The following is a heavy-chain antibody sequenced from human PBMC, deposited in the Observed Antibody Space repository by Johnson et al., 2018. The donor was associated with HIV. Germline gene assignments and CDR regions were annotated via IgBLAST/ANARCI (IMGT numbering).Heavy chain of an antibody. CDR1: GFTFSSYA. CDR2: ISSSGGNT. J-gene: IGHJ3*02. Sequence: VQLVESGGGLVQPGGSLRLSCAASGFTFSSYAMSWVRQAPGKGLECVSSISSSGGNTYSAASVKGRFTISRDNSKNTLYLQMNSLRGEDTAVYYCTKDQASVGTGEFAFDIWGQGTMVTVSS. D-gene: IGHD7-27*01. V-gene: IGHV3-23*04. CDR3: TKDQASVGTGEFAFDI.